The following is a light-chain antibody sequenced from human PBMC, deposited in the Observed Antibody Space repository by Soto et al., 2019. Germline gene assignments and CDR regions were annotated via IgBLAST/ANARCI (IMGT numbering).Light chain of an antibody. V-gene: IGKV4-1*01. CDR1: QSVLYSSNNKNY. Sequence: DIVMTQSPDSLAVSLGERATINCKSSQSVLYSSNNKNYLDWYQQRPGQPPQLLIYWASTRESGVPDRFSGSGSGTDFTLTISSLQAEDVAVYYCQHYYSTPRTFGQGTKVDIK. CDR3: QHYYSTPRT. CDR2: WAS. J-gene: IGKJ1*01.